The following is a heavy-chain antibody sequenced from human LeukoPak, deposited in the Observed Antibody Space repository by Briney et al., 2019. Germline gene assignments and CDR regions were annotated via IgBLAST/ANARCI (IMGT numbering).Heavy chain of an antibody. CDR1: AGSISSYY. Sequence: PSETLSPTRTVSAGSISSYYWGWVRQPPGKGLEWIGYIDYSGNTNYNPSLKSRVTISVNTSKNQFSLKQSSVTAADTAVYYCGRPRRTGGPYAACDIGARGTMVSVSS. CDR3: GRPRRTGGPYAACDI. J-gene: IGHJ3*02. D-gene: IGHD2-2*01. V-gene: IGHV4-59*08. CDR2: IDYSGNT.